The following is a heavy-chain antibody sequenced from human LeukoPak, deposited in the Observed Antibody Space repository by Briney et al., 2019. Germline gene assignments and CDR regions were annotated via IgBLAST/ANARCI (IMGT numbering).Heavy chain of an antibody. CDR1: GGSISNYY. Sequence: SETLSLTCTVSGGSISNYYWNWIRQPPGKGLELIGYIYYSGTTNYNPSLKSRVSMSVDTSKNQFSLKLSSVTAADTAVYYCAKDSSMLRGPIVIYYFDFWGQGTLVTVSS. CDR3: AKDSSMLRGPIVIYYFDF. V-gene: IGHV4-59*01. D-gene: IGHD3-10*01. CDR2: IYYSGTT. J-gene: IGHJ4*02.